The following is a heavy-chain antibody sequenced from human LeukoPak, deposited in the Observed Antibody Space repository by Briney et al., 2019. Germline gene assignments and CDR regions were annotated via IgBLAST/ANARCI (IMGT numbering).Heavy chain of an antibody. J-gene: IGHJ5*02. V-gene: IGHV4-38-2*02. CDR3: ARVVSLGWFDP. CDR1: DNSISSDYS. Sequence: SETLSLTCTVSDNSISSDYSWGWIRQPPGKALEWIGNIHHSGRTYYNLSLKSRVTISVDTSKHQFSLKLTSVTAADTAVYYCARVVSLGWFDPWGQGALVTVSS. CDR2: IHHSGRT. D-gene: IGHD1-26*01.